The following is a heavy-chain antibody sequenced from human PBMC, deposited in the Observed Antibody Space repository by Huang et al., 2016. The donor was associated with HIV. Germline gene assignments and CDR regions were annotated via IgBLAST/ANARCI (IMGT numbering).Heavy chain of an antibody. V-gene: IGHV2-5*02. J-gene: IGHJ4*02. CDR1: GFSITTDGAG. CDR2: IFWVDDK. Sequence: QITLKESGPTLVKPTQTLTLTCTFSGFSITTDGAGVGWIRQPPGKALEWLALIFWVDDKRYSPSLKNRLSITKDTSNNQVVLTMTNMDPVDTATYFCAHRQTYDFWSGSFDSWGQGTLVTVSS. D-gene: IGHD3-3*01. CDR3: AHRQTYDFWSGSFDS.